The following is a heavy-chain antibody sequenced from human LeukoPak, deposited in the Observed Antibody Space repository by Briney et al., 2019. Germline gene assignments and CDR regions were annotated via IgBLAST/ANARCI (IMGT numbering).Heavy chain of an antibody. CDR3: ARGGPFYYDSSGYRDAFDI. D-gene: IGHD3-22*01. CDR1: GGTFSGYY. J-gene: IGHJ3*02. CDR2: INHSGST. Sequence: PSETLSLTSAVYGGTFSGYYWSWLRQPQGKGLEWCGEINHSGSTNYNPSLKSRVTISVDTSKNQFSLKLSSVTAADTAVYYCARGGPFYYDSSGYRDAFDIWGQGTMVTVSS. V-gene: IGHV4-34*01.